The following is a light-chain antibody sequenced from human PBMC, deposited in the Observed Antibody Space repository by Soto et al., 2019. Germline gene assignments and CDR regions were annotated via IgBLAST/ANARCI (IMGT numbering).Light chain of an antibody. V-gene: IGLV2-14*01. CDR1: SSDVGGYNY. CDR2: DVS. Sequence: HSALTQPASVSGSPGQSITISCTGTSSDVGGYNYVSWYQQHPGKAPKLMIYDVSNRPSGVSNRFSGSKSGNTASLTISGLQAEDEADYYCSSYTSSSTYVVFGGGTMVTVL. CDR3: SSYTSSSTYVV. J-gene: IGLJ2*01.